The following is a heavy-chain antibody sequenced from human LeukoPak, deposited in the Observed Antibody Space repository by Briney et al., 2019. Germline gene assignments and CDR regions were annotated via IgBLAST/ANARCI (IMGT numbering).Heavy chain of an antibody. Sequence: ASVKVSCKASGYSLVGYGITWVRQAPGQGLEWMGWFNPENGNTNYAQKVQGRVTMTADTSTSTSYMELRSLRSNDTAVYYCAREHSSSWDQFDYWGQGTLVTVSS. V-gene: IGHV1-18*01. CDR3: AREHSSSWDQFDY. CDR2: FNPENGNT. J-gene: IGHJ4*02. CDR1: GYSLVGYG. D-gene: IGHD6-13*01.